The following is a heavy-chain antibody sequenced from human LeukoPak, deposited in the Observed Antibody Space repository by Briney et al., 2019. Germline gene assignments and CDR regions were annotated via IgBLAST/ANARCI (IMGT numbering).Heavy chain of an antibody. CDR1: GVAIRNSW. CDR3: AKAVSNSGYFYYYGMDV. D-gene: IGHD3-22*01. CDR2: IHPDGSVQ. Sequence: GGSLRLACVASGVAIRNSWMSWVRQAPGKGLEWVANIHPDGSVQNYVDSVKGRFTISRDNAKNSLYLQMNSLRAEDTALYYCAKAVSNSGYFYYYGMDVWGQGTTVTVSS. V-gene: IGHV3-7*03. J-gene: IGHJ6*02.